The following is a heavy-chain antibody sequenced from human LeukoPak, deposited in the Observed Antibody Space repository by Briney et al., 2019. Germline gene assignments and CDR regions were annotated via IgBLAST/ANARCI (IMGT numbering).Heavy chain of an antibody. D-gene: IGHD1-26*01. CDR3: ARTPSGSYADFDY. V-gene: IGHV1-2*02. J-gene: IGHJ4*02. Sequence: ASVKVSCKASGYTFTGYYMHWVRQAPGQGLEWMGWINPNSGGTNYAQKFQGRVTMTRDTSISTAYMELSSLRSEDTAVYYCARTPSGSYADFDYWGQGTLVTVSS. CDR1: GYTFTGYY. CDR2: INPNSGGT.